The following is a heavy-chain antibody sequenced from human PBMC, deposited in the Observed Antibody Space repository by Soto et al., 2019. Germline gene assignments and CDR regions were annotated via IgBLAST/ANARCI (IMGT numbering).Heavy chain of an antibody. J-gene: IGHJ4*02. V-gene: IGHV3-11*01. CDR2: ISSTGRTI. Sequence: GGSLRLFCGASGFTFSNYYMSWIRQAPGKGLEWVSYISSTGRTIYYADSGKGRFTVSRDNAQNSLSLKLNSLRVEDTAVYYCARSYSSGWEFDYWRQGTQVTVSS. D-gene: IGHD6-19*01. CDR1: GFTFSNYY. CDR3: ARSYSSGWEFDY.